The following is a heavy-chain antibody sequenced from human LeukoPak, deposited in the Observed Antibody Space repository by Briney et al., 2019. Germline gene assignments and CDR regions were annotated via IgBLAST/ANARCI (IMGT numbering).Heavy chain of an antibody. CDR2: ISYDGSNK. J-gene: IGHJ2*01. CDR1: GFTFSSYG. CDR3: AKGNFQSYYYDSSGSAFDL. Sequence: PGGSLRLSCAASGFTFSSYGMHWVRQAPGKGLEWVAVISYDGSNKYYADSVKGRFTISRDNSKNTLYLQMNSLRAEDTAVYYCAKGNFQSYYYDSSGSAFDLWGRGTLVTVSS. D-gene: IGHD3-22*01. V-gene: IGHV3-30*18.